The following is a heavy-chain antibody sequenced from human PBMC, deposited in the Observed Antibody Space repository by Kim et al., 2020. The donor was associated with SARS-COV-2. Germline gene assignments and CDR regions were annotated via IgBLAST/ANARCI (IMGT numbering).Heavy chain of an antibody. CDR2: IYYSGST. V-gene: IGHV4-59*08. D-gene: IGHD2-2*01. CDR1: GGSISSYY. CDR3: ARHKEYQLLAWFDP. J-gene: IGHJ5*02. Sequence: SETLSLTCTVSGGSISSYYWSWIRQPPGKGLEWIGYIYYSGSTNYNPSLKSRVTISVDTSKNQFSLKLSSVTAADTAVYYCARHKEYQLLAWFDPWGQGTLVTVSS.